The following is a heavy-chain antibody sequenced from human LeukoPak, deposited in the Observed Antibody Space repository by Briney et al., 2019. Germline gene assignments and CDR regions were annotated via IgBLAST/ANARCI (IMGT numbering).Heavy chain of an antibody. CDR1: GYTCTSYD. J-gene: IGHJ5*02. CDR2: MNPNSGNT. D-gene: IGHD2-2*01. CDR3: ARGSCSSTSCYWFDP. V-gene: IGHV1-8*01. Sequence: ASVKVSCKASGYTCTSYDINWVRQATGQGLEWMGWMNPNSGNTGYAQKFQGRVTMTRNTSISTAYMELSSLRSEDTAVYYCARGSCSSTSCYWFDPWGQGTLVTVSS.